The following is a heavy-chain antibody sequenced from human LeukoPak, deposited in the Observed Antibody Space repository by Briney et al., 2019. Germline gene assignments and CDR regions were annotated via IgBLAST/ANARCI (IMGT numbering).Heavy chain of an antibody. D-gene: IGHD1-7*01. Sequence: ASVKVSCKASGYTFTGYYMHWVRQAPGQGLEWMGWINPNSGGTNYAQEFQGRVTMTRDTSISTAYMELSRLRSDDTAVYYCARVLAGTIVYWGQGTLVTVSS. J-gene: IGHJ4*02. V-gene: IGHV1-2*02. CDR1: GYTFTGYY. CDR3: ARVLAGTIVY. CDR2: INPNSGGT.